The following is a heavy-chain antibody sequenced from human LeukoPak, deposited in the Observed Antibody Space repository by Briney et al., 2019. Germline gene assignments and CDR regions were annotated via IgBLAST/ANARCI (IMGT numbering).Heavy chain of an antibody. D-gene: IGHD5-24*01. J-gene: IGHJ4*02. Sequence: ASVRVSCKTSGYNFISFGLSWVRQAPGQGFEWMGWISPYNGDTNYAQKFQGRVTMTKDTSTSTAYMELMSLRSDDTAVYYCAREPGTPTTGRDSGNFDYWGQGTLVTASS. CDR2: ISPYNGDT. CDR1: GYNFISFG. V-gene: IGHV1-18*01. CDR3: AREPGTPTTGRDSGNFDY.